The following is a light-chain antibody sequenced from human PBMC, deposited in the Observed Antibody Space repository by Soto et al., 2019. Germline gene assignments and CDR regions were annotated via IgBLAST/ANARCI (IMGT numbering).Light chain of an antibody. CDR2: EVS. CDR3: ASHGASNV. Sequence: QSALTQPPSASGSPGQSVTISCTGTDSDVGGHNYVSWYQQHPGRAPKLIIYEVSKRPSGVPDRFSGSKSGSTASLTVSGLQAEDEADYYCASHGASNVFGTGTKATVL. J-gene: IGLJ1*01. CDR1: DSDVGGHNY. V-gene: IGLV2-8*01.